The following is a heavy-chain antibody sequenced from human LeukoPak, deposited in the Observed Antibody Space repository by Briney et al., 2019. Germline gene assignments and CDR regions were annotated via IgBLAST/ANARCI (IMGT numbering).Heavy chain of an antibody. J-gene: IGHJ6*03. Sequence: SETLSLTCTVSGGSVSSYYWSWIRQPPGKGLEWIGYIYYSGSTNYNPSLKSRVTISVDTSKNQFSLKLSSVTAADTAVYYCARRGYSYGVDYYYMDVWGKGTTVTISS. CDR3: ARRGYSYGVDYYYMDV. V-gene: IGHV4-59*02. CDR1: GGSVSSYY. CDR2: IYYSGST. D-gene: IGHD5-18*01.